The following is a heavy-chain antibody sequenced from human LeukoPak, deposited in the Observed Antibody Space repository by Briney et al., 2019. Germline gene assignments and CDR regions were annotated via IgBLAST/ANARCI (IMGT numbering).Heavy chain of an antibody. CDR2: ISSSGSTI. V-gene: IGHV3-48*03. CDR3: ARGEQYYDILTGYYLENYVYGY. Sequence: GGSLRLSCAASGFTFSSYEMNWVRQAPGKGLEWVSYISSSGSTIYYADSVKGRFTISRDNAKNSLYLQMNSLRAEDTAVYYCARGEQYYDILTGYYLENYVYGYWGQGTLVTVSS. D-gene: IGHD3-9*01. CDR1: GFTFSSYE. J-gene: IGHJ4*02.